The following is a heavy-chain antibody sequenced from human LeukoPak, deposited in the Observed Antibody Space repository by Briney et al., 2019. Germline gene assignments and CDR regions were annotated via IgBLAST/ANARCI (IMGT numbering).Heavy chain of an antibody. V-gene: IGHV3-30-3*01. CDR3: ARVSDSSGYYYDY. Sequence: GRSLRLSCAASGFTFSSYAMHWVRQAPGKGLEWVAVISYDGSNKYYADSVKGRFTISRDNAKNSLYLQMNSLRAEDTAVYYCARVSDSSGYYYDYWGQGTLVTVSS. CDR1: GFTFSSYA. D-gene: IGHD3-22*01. J-gene: IGHJ4*02. CDR2: ISYDGSNK.